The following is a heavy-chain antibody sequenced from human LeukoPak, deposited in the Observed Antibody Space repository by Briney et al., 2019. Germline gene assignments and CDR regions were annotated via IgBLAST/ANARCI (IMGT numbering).Heavy chain of an antibody. CDR1: GYTFTSYD. V-gene: IGHV1-2*02. J-gene: IGHJ4*02. CDR3: ARGGMVSELGY. Sequence: ASVKVSCKASGYTFTSYDINWVRQATGQGLEWMGWMNPNSGGTNYAQKFQGRVTMTRDTSISTAYMELRSLRSDDTAVYYCARGGMVSELGYWGQGTLVTVSS. D-gene: IGHD2-8*01. CDR2: MNPNSGGT.